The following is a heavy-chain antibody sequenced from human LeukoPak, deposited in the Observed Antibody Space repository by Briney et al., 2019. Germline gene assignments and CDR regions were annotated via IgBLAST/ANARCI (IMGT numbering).Heavy chain of an antibody. CDR2: IKQDGSEK. V-gene: IGHV3-7*01. Sequence: GGSLRLSCAASGFSFSSYWMDWVRQAPGKGLEWVANIKQDGSEKHCLDSVKGRFTISRDNAQNSLYLQMNSLRVEDTAVYHCTRSLDYWGQGILVTVSS. CDR3: TRSLDY. CDR1: GFSFSSYW. D-gene: IGHD3-16*01. J-gene: IGHJ4*02.